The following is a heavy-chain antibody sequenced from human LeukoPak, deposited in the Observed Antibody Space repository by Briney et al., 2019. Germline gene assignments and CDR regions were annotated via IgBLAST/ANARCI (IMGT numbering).Heavy chain of an antibody. D-gene: IGHD6-13*01. Sequence: PGGSLRLSSAASGFTFSSDWMCWVRQALGKGLGWVANIKQGGSEKYYVDYVKGRFTISRDNAKNSLYLQMNSPRAEDTAVYYCARGQQLGYWGQGTLVTVSS. J-gene: IGHJ4*02. CDR1: GFTFSSDW. CDR3: ARGQQLGY. CDR2: IKQGGSEK. V-gene: IGHV3-7*01.